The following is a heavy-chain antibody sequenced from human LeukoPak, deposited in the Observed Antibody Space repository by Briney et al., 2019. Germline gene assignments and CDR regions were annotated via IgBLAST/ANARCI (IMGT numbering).Heavy chain of an antibody. J-gene: IGHJ4*02. CDR1: GGSISSGSYY. CDR3: ARGWGYYDFWSGYYGFDY. V-gene: IGHV4-61*02. Sequence: PSETLSLTCTVSGGSISSGSYYWSWIRQPAGKGLEWIGRIYTSGSTNYNPSLKSRVTISVDTSKNQFSLKLSSVTAADTAVYYCARGWGYYDFWSGYYGFDYWGQGTLVTVSS. D-gene: IGHD3-3*01. CDR2: IYTSGST.